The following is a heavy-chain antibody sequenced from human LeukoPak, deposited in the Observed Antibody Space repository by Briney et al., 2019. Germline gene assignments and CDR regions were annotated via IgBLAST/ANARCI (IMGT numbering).Heavy chain of an antibody. CDR1: GGTFSSYT. D-gene: IGHD3-22*01. V-gene: IGHV1-69*13. CDR3: AREDIKYYYDSSGYYYYYYGMDV. J-gene: IGHJ6*02. Sequence: ASVKVSCKASGGTFSSYTISWMRQAPGQGLEWMGGIIPIFGTANYAQKFQGRVTITADESTSTAYMELSSLRSEDTAVYYCAREDIKYYYDSSGYYYYYYGMDVWGQGTTVTVSS. CDR2: IIPIFGTA.